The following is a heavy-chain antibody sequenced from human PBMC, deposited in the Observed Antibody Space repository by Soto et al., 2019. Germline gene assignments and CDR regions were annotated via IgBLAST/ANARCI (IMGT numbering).Heavy chain of an antibody. J-gene: IGHJ4*02. CDR1: GFTFSSYA. CDR2: ISYDGSNR. D-gene: IGHD6-19*01. Sequence: QVQLVESGGGVVQPGRSLRLSCAASGFTFSSYALHWVRQAPGKGLEWEAVISYDGSNRYYADSVKGRFTISRDNSKNTLYLQMNSLRAEDTAVYFCARDRGGAGWSFDYWGQGTLVTVSS. CDR3: ARDRGGAGWSFDY. V-gene: IGHV3-30-3*01.